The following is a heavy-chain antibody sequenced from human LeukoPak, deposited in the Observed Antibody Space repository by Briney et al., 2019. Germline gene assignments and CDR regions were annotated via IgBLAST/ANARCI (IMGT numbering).Heavy chain of an antibody. Sequence: ASVKVSCKASGYTFTSYDINWVRQATGQGLEWMGWMNPNSGNTGYAQKFQGRVTMTRNTSISTAYMELSSLRSEDTAVYYCARGRRVVVVAALYYFDYWGQGTLVTASS. V-gene: IGHV1-8*01. D-gene: IGHD2-15*01. CDR3: ARGRRVVVVAALYYFDY. CDR2: MNPNSGNT. J-gene: IGHJ4*02. CDR1: GYTFTSYD.